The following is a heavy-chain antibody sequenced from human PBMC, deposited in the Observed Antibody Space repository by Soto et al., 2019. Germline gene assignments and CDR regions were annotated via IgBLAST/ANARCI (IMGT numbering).Heavy chain of an antibody. V-gene: IGHV4-4*02. CDR2: IYHSGTF. CDR1: GGSVSSSSC. J-gene: IGHJ6*02. CDR3: VRPVPAATWAYNGMDV. D-gene: IGHD2-2*01. Sequence: QVRLKESGPGLVKPSGTLSLTCAVSGGSVSSSSCWRWVRQAPRKGLEWIGEIYHSGTFNYNPSLASRGPVSVDESRNQVSLTLNSVTAADTAIYYCVRPVPAATWAYNGMDVWGQGTTVTVSS.